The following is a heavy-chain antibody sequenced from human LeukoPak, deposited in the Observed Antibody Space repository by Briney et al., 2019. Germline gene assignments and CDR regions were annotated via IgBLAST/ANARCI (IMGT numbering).Heavy chain of an antibody. CDR1: GFTFSSYG. CDR2: ISGSDGST. CDR3: ARITMSRFDP. J-gene: IGHJ5*02. V-gene: IGHV3-23*01. Sequence: GGSLRLSCAASGFTFSSYGMTWVRQAPGKGLEWVSGISGSDGSTYYSDSVKGRFTISKDNSKNTLYLQMNSLRAEDTAVYYCARITMSRFDPWGQGTLVTVS. D-gene: IGHD3-10*02.